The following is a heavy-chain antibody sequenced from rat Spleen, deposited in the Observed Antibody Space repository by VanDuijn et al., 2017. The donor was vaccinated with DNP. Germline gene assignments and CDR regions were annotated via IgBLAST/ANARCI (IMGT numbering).Heavy chain of an antibody. CDR3: AIQLGVFDY. J-gene: IGHJ2*01. CDR2: INGAGST. D-gene: IGHD5-1*01. Sequence: EVQLQESGPGLVKPSQSLPLTCSVTGYSITSSFRWSWIRQFPGYKLEWLGYINGAGSTNYNPSLKSRISITRDTSKNQFFLQVNSVTPEDSATYYCAIQLGVFDYWGQGVMVTVSS. CDR1: GYSITSSFR. V-gene: IGHV3-3*01.